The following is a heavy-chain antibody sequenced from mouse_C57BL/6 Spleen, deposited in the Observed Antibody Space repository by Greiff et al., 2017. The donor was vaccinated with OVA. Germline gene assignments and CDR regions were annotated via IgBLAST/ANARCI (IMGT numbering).Heavy chain of an antibody. CDR3: ARNDYVAY. Sequence: VQLQQSGPELVKPGASVKISCKASGYAFSSSWMNWVKQRPGKGLEWIGRIYPGDGDTNYNGKFKGKATLTADKSSSTAYMQLSSLTSEDSAVYFCARNDYVAYWGQGTLVTVSA. V-gene: IGHV1-82*01. CDR1: GYAFSSSW. CDR2: IYPGDGDT. D-gene: IGHD2-4*01. J-gene: IGHJ3*01.